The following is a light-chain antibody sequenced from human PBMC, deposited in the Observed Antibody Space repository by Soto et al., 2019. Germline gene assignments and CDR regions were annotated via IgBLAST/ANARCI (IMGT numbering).Light chain of an antibody. CDR3: QQYNNWPIT. CDR1: QSVSRN. V-gene: IGKV3D-15*01. CDR2: DAS. J-gene: IGKJ5*01. Sequence: EIVMTQSPATLPVSPGERATLSCRASQSVSRNLAWYQQKPGQAPRLLMYDASTRATGTPARFSGSGTGTKFTLSISSLQPEDFAVYSCQQYNNWPITFGQGTRLEIK.